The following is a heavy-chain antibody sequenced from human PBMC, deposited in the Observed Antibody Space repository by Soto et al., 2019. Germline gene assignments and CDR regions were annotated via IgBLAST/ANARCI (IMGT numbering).Heavy chain of an antibody. Sequence: KTSETLSLTCTVSGGSVSSGSYYWSWIRQPPGKGLEWIGYIYYSGSTNYNPSLKSRVTISVDTSKNQFSLKLSSVTAADTAVYYCARGANIVGATIGVFDYWGQGTLVTVSS. D-gene: IGHD1-26*01. J-gene: IGHJ4*02. CDR1: GGSVSSGSYY. CDR2: IYYSGST. CDR3: ARGANIVGATIGVFDY. V-gene: IGHV4-61*01.